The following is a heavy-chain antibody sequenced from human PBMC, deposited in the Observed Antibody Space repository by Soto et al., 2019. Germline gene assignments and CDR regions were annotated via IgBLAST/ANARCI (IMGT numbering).Heavy chain of an antibody. Sequence: QLQLQESGPGLVKPSETLSLTCTVSGGSISSSSYYWGWIRQPPGKGLEWIGSIYYSGSTYYNPSLKSRVTISVDTSKNQFSLKLSSVTAADTAVYYCAISSGRTPYYFDYWGQGTLVTVSS. CDR2: IYYSGST. D-gene: IGHD3-10*01. CDR3: AISSGRTPYYFDY. J-gene: IGHJ4*02. CDR1: GGSISSSSYY. V-gene: IGHV4-39*01.